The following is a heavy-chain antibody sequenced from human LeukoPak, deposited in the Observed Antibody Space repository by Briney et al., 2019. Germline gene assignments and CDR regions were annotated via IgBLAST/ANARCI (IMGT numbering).Heavy chain of an antibody. CDR1: GFTFSNCW. CDR2: IKQDGSQT. Sequence: GGSPRLSCAASGFTFSNCWMSWVRQVPGKGLEWVANIKQDGSQTNYVDSMKGRFTISRDNAKDSLYLQMNSLRADDTAVYYCARNRNMDVWGQGTTVTVSS. CDR3: ARNRNMDV. V-gene: IGHV3-7*01. J-gene: IGHJ6*02.